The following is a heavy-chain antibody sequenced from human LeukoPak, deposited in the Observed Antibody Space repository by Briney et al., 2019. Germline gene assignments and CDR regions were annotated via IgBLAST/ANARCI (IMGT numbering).Heavy chain of an antibody. J-gene: IGHJ3*02. Sequence: GGSLRLSCAASGFTFSSYAMSWVRQAPGKGLEWVSAISGSGGSTYYADSVKGRFTISRDNSKNTLYLQMNGLRAEDTALYYCARGFGESSHAFDIWGQGTMVTVSS. D-gene: IGHD3-10*01. CDR2: ISGSGGST. V-gene: IGHV3-23*01. CDR3: ARGFGESSHAFDI. CDR1: GFTFSSYA.